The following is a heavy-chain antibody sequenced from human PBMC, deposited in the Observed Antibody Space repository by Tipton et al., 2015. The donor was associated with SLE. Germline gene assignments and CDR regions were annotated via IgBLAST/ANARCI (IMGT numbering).Heavy chain of an antibody. CDR3: AKAQIVDRRDGYNALDY. CDR2: IRYDGSNK. Sequence: SLRLSCAASGFTFSSYGMHWVRQAPGKGLEWVAFIRYDGSNKYYADSVKGRFTISRDNSKNTLYLQMNSLRAEDTAVYYCAKAQIVDRRDGYNALDYWGQGTLVTVSS. V-gene: IGHV3-30*02. CDR1: GFTFSSYG. D-gene: IGHD5-24*01. J-gene: IGHJ4*02.